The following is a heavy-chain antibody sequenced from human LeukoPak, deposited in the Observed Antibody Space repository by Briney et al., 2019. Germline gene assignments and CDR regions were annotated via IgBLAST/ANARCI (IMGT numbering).Heavy chain of an antibody. CDR2: INPNSGGT. CDR3: ARRSCGGGDCFHDMDV. V-gene: IGHV1-2*02. Sequence: ASVKVSCKASGYTFTGYYMHWVRQAPGQGLEWMGWINPNSGGTNYAQKFQGRVTMTTDTSTSTAYMELRSLRSDDTAVYYCARRSCGGGDCFHDMDVWGQGTTVTVSS. J-gene: IGHJ6*02. D-gene: IGHD2-21*02. CDR1: GYTFTGYY.